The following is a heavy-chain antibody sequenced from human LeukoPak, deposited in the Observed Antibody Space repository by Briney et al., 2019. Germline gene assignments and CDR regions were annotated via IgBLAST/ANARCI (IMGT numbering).Heavy chain of an antibody. J-gene: IGHJ4*02. D-gene: IGHD2-2*01. CDR1: GYSFTNYW. V-gene: IGHV5-51*07. CDR2: IYPGDSDT. Sequence: GESLKISCKASGYSFTNYWIGWVHQMPGKGLEWMGIIYPGDSDTRYSPSFQGQVTISADKSITTAYLQWSSLKASDTAMYYCARSFDCTTTSCYPFDYWGQGTLVTVSS. CDR3: ARSFDCTTTSCYPFDY.